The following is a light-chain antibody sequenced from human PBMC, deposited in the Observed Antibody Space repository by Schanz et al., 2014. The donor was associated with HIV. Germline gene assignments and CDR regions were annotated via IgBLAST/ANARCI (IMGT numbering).Light chain of an antibody. CDR3: SSYTSSSTWV. V-gene: IGLV2-14*01. J-gene: IGLJ3*02. CDR2: DVN. Sequence: QSALTQPRSVSGSPGQSVAISCTGTRSDVGGYDHVSWYQQHPGKAPKLMIYDVNNRPSGVSNRFSGSKSGNTASLTISGLQAEDEADYYCSSYTSSSTWVFGGGTKLTVL. CDR1: RSDVGGYDH.